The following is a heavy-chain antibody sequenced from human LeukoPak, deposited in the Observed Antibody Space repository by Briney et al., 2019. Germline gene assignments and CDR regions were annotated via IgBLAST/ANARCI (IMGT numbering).Heavy chain of an antibody. Sequence: ASVKVSCKASGYTFTSYHMHWVRQAPGQGLEWMGIINPSGGSTSYAQKFQGRVTMTRDTSTSTVYMELSSLRSEDTAVYYCARASYYYDSSGYYYPLDYWGQGTLVTVSS. D-gene: IGHD3-22*01. CDR2: INPSGGST. V-gene: IGHV1-46*01. CDR3: ARASYYYDSSGYYYPLDY. CDR1: GYTFTSYH. J-gene: IGHJ4*02.